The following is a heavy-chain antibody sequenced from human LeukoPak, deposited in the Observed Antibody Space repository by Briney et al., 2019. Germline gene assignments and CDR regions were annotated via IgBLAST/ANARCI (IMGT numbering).Heavy chain of an antibody. D-gene: IGHD6-13*01. CDR3: AKAFREYGSSTYSSFDI. CDR1: GFTFRNYG. CDR2: ITGTT. Sequence: GGSLRLSCAASGFTFRNYGMSWVRQAPGKGLQWVSTITGTTHYADSVRGRFTISRDNSKNILYLQMNSLSTEDTAIYYCAKAFREYGSSTYSSFDIWGQGTMVTVSS. V-gene: IGHV3-23*01. J-gene: IGHJ3*02.